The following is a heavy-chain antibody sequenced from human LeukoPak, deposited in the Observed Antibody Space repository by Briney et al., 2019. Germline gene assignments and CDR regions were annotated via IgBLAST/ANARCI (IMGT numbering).Heavy chain of an antibody. V-gene: IGHV4-59*08. CDR1: GGTISSYH. J-gene: IGHJ4*02. CDR3: ARQHPAATGTFDY. CDR2: IYYSGNT. Sequence: SETLSLTCTVSGGTISSYHWSWIRQPPGKGLEWIGFIYYSGNTNYNPSLKSRVTISVDTPKNQFSLKLNSVTAADTAVYYCARQHPAATGTFDYWGQGTLVSVST. D-gene: IGHD1/OR15-1a*01.